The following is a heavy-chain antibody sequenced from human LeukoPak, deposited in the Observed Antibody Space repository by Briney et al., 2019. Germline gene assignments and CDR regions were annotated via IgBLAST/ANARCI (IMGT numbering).Heavy chain of an antibody. CDR2: ISGSGGST. J-gene: IGHJ4*02. V-gene: IGHV3-23*01. Sequence: GGSLRLSCAASGFTFSSYAMSWVRQAPGKGLEWVSAISGSGGSTYYADSVKGRFTISRDNSKNTLYLQMSSLRAEDTAVYYCAKDHSSGWYEFSFDYWGQGTLVTVSS. D-gene: IGHD6-19*01. CDR1: GFTFSSYA. CDR3: AKDHSSGWYEFSFDY.